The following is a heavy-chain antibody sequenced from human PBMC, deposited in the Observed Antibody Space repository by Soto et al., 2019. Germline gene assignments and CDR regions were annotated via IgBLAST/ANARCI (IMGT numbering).Heavy chain of an antibody. D-gene: IGHD3-22*01. Sequence: GESLNISCKGSGYSFTSYWIGWVRQMPGKGLEWMGIIYPGDSDARYSPSFQGQVTISADKSISTAYLQWSSLKASDTAMYYCARQGGNPYYYDSSGYPFDYWGQGTLVTVSS. CDR1: GYSFTSYW. CDR2: IYPGDSDA. J-gene: IGHJ4*02. CDR3: ARQGGNPYYYDSSGYPFDY. V-gene: IGHV5-51*01.